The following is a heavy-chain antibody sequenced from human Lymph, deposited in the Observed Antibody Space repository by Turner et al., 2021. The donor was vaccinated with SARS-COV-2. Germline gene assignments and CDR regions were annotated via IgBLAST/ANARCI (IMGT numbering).Heavy chain of an antibody. CDR1: GFTFSSYG. CDR3: AKVRSIFGVVIGGMDV. Sequence: QVQLVDSGGGVVQPGRSLGLSCAASGFTFSSYGMHWVRQAPGKGLEWVAVISYDGSNKYYADSVKGRFTISRDNTKKTLYLQMNSLRAEDTAVYYCAKVRSIFGVVIGGMDVWGQGTTVTVSS. V-gene: IGHV3-30*18. D-gene: IGHD3-3*01. CDR2: ISYDGSNK. J-gene: IGHJ6*02.